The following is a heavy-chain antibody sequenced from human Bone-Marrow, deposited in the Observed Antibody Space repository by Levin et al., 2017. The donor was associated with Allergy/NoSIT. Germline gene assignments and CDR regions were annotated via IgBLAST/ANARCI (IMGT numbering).Heavy chain of an antibody. V-gene: IGHV5-51*01. CDR3: ARGGDTGVDY. CDR2: IHRGDSDT. J-gene: IGHJ4*02. CDR1: GYTFHNFW. Sequence: EASVKVSCEGSGYTFHNFWIAWVRQVPGKGLEWMGLIHRGDSDTRYSPPFQGQVTMSVDKSKRTAYLHWNTLKASDSAIYYCARGGDTGVDYWGQGTLVTVSS. D-gene: IGHD2-8*02.